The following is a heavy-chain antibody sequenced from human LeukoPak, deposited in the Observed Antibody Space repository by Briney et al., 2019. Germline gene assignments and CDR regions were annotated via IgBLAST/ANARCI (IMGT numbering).Heavy chain of an antibody. Sequence: GASLRLSCAASGFTFSSYAMSWVRQAPGKGLEWGSAISGSGGSTYYADSVKGRFTISRDNSKNTLYLQMNSLRAEDTAVYYCAKTGGRFLEWFDSFDYWGQGTLVTVSS. V-gene: IGHV3-23*01. J-gene: IGHJ4*02. CDR2: ISGSGGST. CDR3: AKTGGRFLEWFDSFDY. D-gene: IGHD3-3*01. CDR1: GFTFSSYA.